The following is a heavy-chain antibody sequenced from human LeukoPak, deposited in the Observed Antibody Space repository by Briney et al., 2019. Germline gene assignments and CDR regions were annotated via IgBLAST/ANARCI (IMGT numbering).Heavy chain of an antibody. CDR3: KAVVVLSAGPQPLDY. J-gene: IGHJ4*02. CDR1: GGSISSGGYY. CDR2: IYYSGST. D-gene: IGHD2-2*01. Sequence: SQTLSLTCTVSGGSISSGGYYWSWIRQHPGKGLEWIGYIYYSGSTYYNPSLKSRVTISVDTSKNQFSLKLSSVTAADTAVYYCKAVVVLSAGPQPLDYWGQGTLVTVSS. V-gene: IGHV4-31*09.